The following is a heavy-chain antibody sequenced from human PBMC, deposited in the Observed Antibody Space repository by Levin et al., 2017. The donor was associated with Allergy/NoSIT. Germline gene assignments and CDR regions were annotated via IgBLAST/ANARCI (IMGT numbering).Heavy chain of an antibody. J-gene: IGHJ5*02. V-gene: IGHV4-39*01. Sequence: KTSETLSLTCTVSGGSISSSSSYWGWIRQPPGKGLEWIGNIFYSGNTYYNPSLKSRVTISVDTSKNQFYLKLSSVTAADTAVYYCARQGSDFKRYNWFDPWGQGTLVTVSS. CDR3: ARQGSDFKRYNWFDP. CDR1: GGSISSSSSY. D-gene: IGHD2-21*02. CDR2: IFYSGNT.